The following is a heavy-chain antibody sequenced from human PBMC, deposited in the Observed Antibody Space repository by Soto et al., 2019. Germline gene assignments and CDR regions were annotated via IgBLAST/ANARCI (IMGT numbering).Heavy chain of an antibody. CDR2: INTNTGNP. J-gene: IGHJ6*02. D-gene: IGHD2-15*01. Sequence: ASVKVSCKASGYTFTSYAMNWVRQAPGQGLEWMGWINTNTGNPTYAQGFTGRFVFSLDTSVSTAYLQICSLKAEDTAVYYCARSYCSGGSCYSEYYYYGMDVWG. CDR1: GYTFTSYA. CDR3: ARSYCSGGSCYSEYYYYGMDV. V-gene: IGHV7-4-1*01.